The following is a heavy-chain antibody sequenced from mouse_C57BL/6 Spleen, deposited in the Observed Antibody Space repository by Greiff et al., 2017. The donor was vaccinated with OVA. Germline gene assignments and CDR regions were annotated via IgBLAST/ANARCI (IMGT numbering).Heavy chain of an antibody. CDR3: ASLDSSGYVWFAY. V-gene: IGHV1-50*01. Sequence: QVQLKQPGAELVKPGASVKLSCKASGYTFTSYWMQWVKQRPGQGLEWIGEIDPSDSYTNYNQKFKGKATLTVDTSSSTAYMQLSSLTSEDSAVYYCASLDSSGYVWFAYWGQGTLVTVSA. CDR2: IDPSDSYT. D-gene: IGHD3-2*02. J-gene: IGHJ3*01. CDR1: GYTFTSYW.